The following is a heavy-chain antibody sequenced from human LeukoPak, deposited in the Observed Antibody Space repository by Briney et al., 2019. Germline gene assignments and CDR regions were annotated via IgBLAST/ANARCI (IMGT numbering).Heavy chain of an antibody. Sequence: SETLSLTCTVSGGSISSYYWSWIRQPPGKVLEWIGYIYYSGSTNYNPSLKSRVTISVDTSKNQFSLKLSSVTAADTAVYYCARERWVSYYYYMDVWGKGTTVTISS. D-gene: IGHD5-24*01. CDR2: IYYSGST. J-gene: IGHJ6*03. CDR3: ARERWVSYYYYMDV. CDR1: GGSISSYY. V-gene: IGHV4-59*01.